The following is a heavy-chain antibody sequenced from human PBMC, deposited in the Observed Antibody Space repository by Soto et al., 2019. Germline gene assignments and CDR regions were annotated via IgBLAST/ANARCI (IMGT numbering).Heavy chain of an antibody. CDR3: ASELLSGERTHRTNAFDI. CDR1: GYTFTSYG. CDR2: ISAYNGNT. V-gene: IGHV1-18*01. D-gene: IGHD2-2*01. J-gene: IGHJ3*02. Sequence: ASVKVSCKASGYTFTSYGISWVRQAPGQGLEWMGWISAYNGNTNYAQKLQGRVTMTTDTSTSTAYMELRSLRSDDTAVYYCASELLSGERTHRTNAFDIWGQGTMVTVSS.